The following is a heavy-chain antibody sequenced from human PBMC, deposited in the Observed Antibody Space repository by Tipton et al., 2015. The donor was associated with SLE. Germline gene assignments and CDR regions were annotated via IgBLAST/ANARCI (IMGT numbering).Heavy chain of an antibody. Sequence: TLSLTCTVSGGSISSYYWSWIRQPPGKGLEWIGYIYYSGSTNYNPSLKSRVTISVDTSKNRFSLKLSSVTAADTAVYYCARGVGGSGYSYYYYYMDVWGKGTTVTVSS. J-gene: IGHJ6*03. V-gene: IGHV4-59*01. CDR2: IYYSGST. D-gene: IGHD3-22*01. CDR3: ARGVGGSGYSYYYYYMDV. CDR1: GGSISSYY.